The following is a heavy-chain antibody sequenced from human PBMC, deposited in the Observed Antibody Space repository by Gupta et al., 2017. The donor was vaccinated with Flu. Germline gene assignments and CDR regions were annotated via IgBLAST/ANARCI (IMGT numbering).Heavy chain of an antibody. CDR3: ARDRSMITFGGVIPGY. J-gene: IGHJ4*02. V-gene: IGHV1-2*06. CDR2: INPNSGGT. D-gene: IGHD3-16*02. Sequence: QVQLVQSGAEVKKPGASVKVSCKASVSTFTGYYMHWVRQAPGQGLEWMGRINPNSGGTNYAQKFQGRVTMTRDTSISTAYVELSRLRSDDTAVYYCARDRSMITFGGVIPGYWGQGTLVTVSS. CDR1: VSTFTGYY.